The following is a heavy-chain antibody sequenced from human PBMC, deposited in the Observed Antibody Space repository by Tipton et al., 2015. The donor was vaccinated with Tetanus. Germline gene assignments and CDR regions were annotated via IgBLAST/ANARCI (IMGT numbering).Heavy chain of an antibody. CDR3: ARRGKARANWFDS. CDR2: ISYSSTSI. V-gene: IGHV3-48*02. CDR1: GFSFRDFG. Sequence: SLRLSCAGSGFSFRDFGMNWVRQAPGKGLEWISYISYSSTSIYYADSVKGRFAVSRDNAKNSLYLQMNTLRDDDTAVYYCARRGKARANWFDSWGQGTLVTVSS. J-gene: IGHJ5*01.